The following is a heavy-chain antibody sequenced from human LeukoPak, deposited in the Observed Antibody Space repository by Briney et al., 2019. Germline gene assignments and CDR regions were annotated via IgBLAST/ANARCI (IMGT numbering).Heavy chain of an antibody. D-gene: IGHD3-10*01. Sequence: ASVKVSCKASGYTFTGYYMHWVRQAPGQGLEWMGWINPNSGGTNYAQKFQGRATMTRDTSISTAYMELSRLRSDDTAVYYCARRGDGSGSYYSSWGQGTLVTVSS. CDR3: ARRGDGSGSYYSS. CDR2: INPNSGGT. CDR1: GYTFTGYY. J-gene: IGHJ4*02. V-gene: IGHV1-2*02.